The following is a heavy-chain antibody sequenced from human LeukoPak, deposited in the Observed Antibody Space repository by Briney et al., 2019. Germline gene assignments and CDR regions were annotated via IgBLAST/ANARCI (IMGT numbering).Heavy chain of an antibody. D-gene: IGHD2-15*01. J-gene: IGHJ4*02. V-gene: IGHV3-23*01. CDR2: LSGSGAST. CDR1: GFTFSSYA. Sequence: PGGSLTLSCAASGFTFSSYAMSWVRQAPGKGLEWVSTLSGSGASTSYADSVKGRFTISRDNSKNTLYLQMNSLGAEDTARYYCAKQKGYCSGGSCYYSDYWGQGTLVTVSS. CDR3: AKQKGYCSGGSCYYSDY.